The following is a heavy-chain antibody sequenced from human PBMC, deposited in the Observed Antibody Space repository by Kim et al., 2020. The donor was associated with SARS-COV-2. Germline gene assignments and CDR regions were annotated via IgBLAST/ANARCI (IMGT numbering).Heavy chain of an antibody. J-gene: IGHJ6*02. D-gene: IGHD3-10*01. V-gene: IGHV3-7*01. CDR3: ARDRYSVTMVRGVSRGYGMDV. Sequence: GGSLRLSCAASGFTFSSYWMSWVRQAPGKGLEWVANIKQDGSEKYYVDSVKGRFTISRDNAKNSLYLQMNSLRAEDTAVYYCARDRYSVTMVRGVSRGYGMDVWGQGTTVTVSS. CDR2: IKQDGSEK. CDR1: GFTFSSYW.